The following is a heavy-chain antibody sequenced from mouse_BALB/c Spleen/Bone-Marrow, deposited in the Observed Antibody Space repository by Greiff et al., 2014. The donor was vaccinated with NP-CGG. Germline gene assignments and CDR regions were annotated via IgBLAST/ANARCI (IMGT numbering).Heavy chain of an antibody. V-gene: IGHV14-3*02. Sequence: VQLKESGAELVKPGASVKLSCTAPGFNIKDTYMHWVKQRPEQGLEWIGRIDPANGNTKYDPKFQGKATITADTSSNTAYLQLSSLTSEDTAVYYCARWLLPYGLDYWGQGTSVTVPS. J-gene: IGHJ4*01. CDR1: GFNIKDTY. CDR3: ARWLLPYGLDY. CDR2: IDPANGNT. D-gene: IGHD2-3*01.